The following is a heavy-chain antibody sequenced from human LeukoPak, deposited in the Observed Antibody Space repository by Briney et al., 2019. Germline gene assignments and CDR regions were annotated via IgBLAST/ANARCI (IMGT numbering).Heavy chain of an antibody. Sequence: PSETLSLTCAVYGGSFSGYYWSWIRQPPGKGLEWIGEINHSGSTNYNPSLKSRVTISVDTSKNQFSLKLSSVTAADTAVYYCARIGSSGWYKDYWGQGTLVAVSS. V-gene: IGHV4-34*01. D-gene: IGHD6-19*01. CDR1: GGSFSGYY. CDR3: ARIGSSGWYKDY. CDR2: INHSGST. J-gene: IGHJ4*02.